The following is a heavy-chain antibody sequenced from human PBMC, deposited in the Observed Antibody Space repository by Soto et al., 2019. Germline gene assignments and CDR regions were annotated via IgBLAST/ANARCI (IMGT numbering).Heavy chain of an antibody. J-gene: IGHJ4*02. D-gene: IGHD6-19*01. V-gene: IGHV3-53*01. CDR1: GFTVSSNY. CDR3: ARGYSASIAVD. CDR2: IYSGGST. Sequence: PGGSLRLSCAASGFTVSSNYMSWVRQSPGKGLEWVSVIYSGGSTYYADSVKGRFTISRDNSKNTLYLQMNSLRAEDTAVYYCARGYSASIAVDWGQGTLVTVSS.